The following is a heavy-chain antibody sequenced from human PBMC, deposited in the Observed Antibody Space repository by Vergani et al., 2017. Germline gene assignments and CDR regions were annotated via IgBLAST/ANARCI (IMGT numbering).Heavy chain of an antibody. CDR2: ISGSGGST. J-gene: IGHJ4*02. V-gene: IGHV3-23*01. D-gene: IGHD3-10*01. CDR3: AHKAVPFLWFGELWDYFDY. CDR1: GFTFSSYA. Sequence: EVQLLESGGGLVQPGGSLRLSCAASGFTFSSYAMSWVRQAPGKGLEWVSAISGSGGSTYYADSVKGRFTISRDNSKNTLYLQMNSLRAEDTAVYYCAHKAVPFLWFGELWDYFDYWGQGTLVTVSS.